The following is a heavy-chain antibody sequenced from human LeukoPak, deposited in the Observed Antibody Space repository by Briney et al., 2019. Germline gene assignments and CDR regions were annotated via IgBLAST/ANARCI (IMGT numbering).Heavy chain of an antibody. Sequence: GGSLRLSCAASGFTFSNYAMTWVRQAPGKGLEWVSSITDGGGKTYYADSVKGRFTISRDNSKNTLYLQLSSLRADDTAVYFCAKSYRTFGSSAFYHFDYWGPGTLVTVSS. D-gene: IGHD3-22*01. CDR3: AKSYRTFGSSAFYHFDY. J-gene: IGHJ4*02. V-gene: IGHV3-23*01. CDR1: GFTFSNYA. CDR2: ITDGGGKT.